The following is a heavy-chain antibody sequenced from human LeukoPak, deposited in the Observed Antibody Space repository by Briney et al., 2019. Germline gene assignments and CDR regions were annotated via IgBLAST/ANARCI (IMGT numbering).Heavy chain of an antibody. CDR2: INPNSGGT. D-gene: IGHD3-3*01. CDR3: ARSFSYYDFWSGYYPFDY. Sequence: ASVKVSCKASGYTFTGYYMHWVRQAPGQGLEWMGWINPNSGGTNYAQKFQGRVTMTRGTSISTAYMELSRLRSDDTAVYYCARSFSYYDFWSGYYPFDYWGQGTLVTVSS. V-gene: IGHV1-2*02. J-gene: IGHJ4*02. CDR1: GYTFTGYY.